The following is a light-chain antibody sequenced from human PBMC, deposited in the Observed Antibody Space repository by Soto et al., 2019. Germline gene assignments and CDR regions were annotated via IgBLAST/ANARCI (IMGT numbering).Light chain of an antibody. Sequence: QSALTQPASVSGSPGQSITISCTGTSSDVGGYNYVSWYQQHPGKAPKLMIYDVSNRPSGVSNRFSGSKSGNTASLTISGLQAEDEASYYCSSYTSSSTYYVFVTGTKVTVL. CDR1: SSDVGGYNY. J-gene: IGLJ1*01. V-gene: IGLV2-14*01. CDR3: SSYTSSSTYYV. CDR2: DVS.